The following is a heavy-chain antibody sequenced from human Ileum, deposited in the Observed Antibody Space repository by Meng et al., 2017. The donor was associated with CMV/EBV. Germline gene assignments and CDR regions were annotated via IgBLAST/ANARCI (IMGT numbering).Heavy chain of an antibody. V-gene: IGHV1-2*02. CDR3: ARNWGGGSYYLDY. D-gene: IGHD2-21*01. CDR1: GYNFTDYH. Sequence: ASVKVPCKASGYNFTDYHLHWVRQAPGQGLECVGWMSPNSGDTTYTQKFQGRVTLTSDTSITTAYMELSRLKSDDTAVYFCARNWGGGSYYLDYWGQGTLVTVSS. CDR2: MSPNSGDT. J-gene: IGHJ4*02.